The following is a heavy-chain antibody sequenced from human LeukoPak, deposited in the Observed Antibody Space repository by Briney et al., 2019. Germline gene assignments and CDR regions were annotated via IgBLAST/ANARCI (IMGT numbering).Heavy chain of an antibody. CDR3: SKAPLVPAAIGGGAFDI. CDR2: ISGSGGST. CDR1: GFTFSSYA. Sequence: PGGSLRLSCAASGFTFSSYAMSWVRQAPGKGLEWVSAISGSGGSTYYADSVKGRFTISRDNSKNTLYLQMNSLRAEDTAVYYCSKAPLVPAAIGGGAFDIWGQGTMVTVSS. D-gene: IGHD2-2*02. J-gene: IGHJ3*02. V-gene: IGHV3-23*01.